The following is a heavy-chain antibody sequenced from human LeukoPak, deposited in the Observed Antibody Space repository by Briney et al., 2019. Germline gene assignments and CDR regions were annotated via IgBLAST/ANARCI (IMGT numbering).Heavy chain of an antibody. CDR2: IYYSGST. D-gene: IGHD2-2*01. J-gene: IGHJ6*02. V-gene: IGHV4-59*01. CDR3: ARNIVVVPAGKVPYYYGMDV. Sequence: SSETLSLTCTVAGGSISSYYWSWIRQPPGKGLEWHGYIYYSGSTNYNPSLKSRVTISVDTSKNQFSLKLTSVTAADTAVYYCARNIVVVPAGKVPYYYGMDVWGQGTTVTVSS. CDR1: GGSISSYY.